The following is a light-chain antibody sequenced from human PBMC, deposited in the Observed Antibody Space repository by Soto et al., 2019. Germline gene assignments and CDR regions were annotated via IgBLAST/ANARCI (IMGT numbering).Light chain of an antibody. CDR3: QQYNEWPHT. J-gene: IGKJ2*01. V-gene: IGKV3-15*01. CDR2: GSS. Sequence: EIVMTQSPATLSVSPGGRATLYCRASQSVHITLAWYQQKPGQSPRLLVYGSSTRATGLPARFSGRGSGTEFTLNIISLQFDEFAIYYCQQYNEWPHTFGRGTKLEIK. CDR1: QSVHIT.